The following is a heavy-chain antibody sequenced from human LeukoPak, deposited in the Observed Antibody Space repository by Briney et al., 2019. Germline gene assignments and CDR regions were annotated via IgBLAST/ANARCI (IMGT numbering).Heavy chain of an antibody. CDR2: IYYSGST. V-gene: IGHV4-61*01. CDR3: AREVFGGSVDFDY. Sequence: SETLSLTCTVSGGXVSSGSYYWSWLRQPPGKRLEWIGFIYYSGSTTYNPSLKSRATISIDTSKNLFSLKLSSVTAADTAVYYCAREVFGGSVDFDYWGQGTLVTVS. J-gene: IGHJ4*02. CDR1: GGXVSSGSYY. D-gene: IGHD2-15*01.